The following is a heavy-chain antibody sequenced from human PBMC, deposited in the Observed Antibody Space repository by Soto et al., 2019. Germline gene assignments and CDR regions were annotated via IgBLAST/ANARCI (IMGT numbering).Heavy chain of an antibody. CDR2: IYSGGST. CDR3: ARDNYYDSSGPGDWYFDL. D-gene: IGHD3-22*01. Sequence: EVQLVESGGGLIQPGGSLRLSCAASGFTVSSNYMSWVRQAPGKGLEWVSVIYSGGSTYYADAVKGRFTISRDNSKNTLYLQMNSLRAEDPAVYYCARDNYYDSSGPGDWYFDLWGRGTLVTVSS. V-gene: IGHV3-53*01. CDR1: GFTVSSNY. J-gene: IGHJ2*01.